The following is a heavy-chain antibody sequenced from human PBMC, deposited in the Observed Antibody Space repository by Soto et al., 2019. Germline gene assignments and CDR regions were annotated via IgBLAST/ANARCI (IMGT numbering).Heavy chain of an antibody. Sequence: PGGSLRLSCAASGFTSGFAFTNYWMHWVRQAPGKGLVWVSRINIDGSITNYADSVKGRFTISRDNAKNSVYLQMNSLRAEDTAVYYCARDPGCSGGSCYPAPYYYGMDVWGQGTTVTVSS. CDR3: ARDPGCSGGSCYPAPYYYGMDV. V-gene: IGHV3-74*01. D-gene: IGHD2-15*01. CDR2: INIDGSIT. CDR1: GFAFTNYW. J-gene: IGHJ6*02.